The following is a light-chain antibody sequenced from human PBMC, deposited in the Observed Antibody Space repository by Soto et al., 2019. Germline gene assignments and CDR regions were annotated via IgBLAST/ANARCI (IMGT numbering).Light chain of an antibody. CDR2: GAS. Sequence: IMLSLSSCTLSLSQRERATLSCRASQIVTSTYLAWFQQKPGQAPRLLIYGASSRATGIPDRFSGSGSGTDFILTITRLEPEDFAVYHCQQYSRSPPTFGQGTKVDTK. J-gene: IGKJ1*01. CDR1: QIVTSTY. V-gene: IGKV3-20*01. CDR3: QQYSRSPPT.